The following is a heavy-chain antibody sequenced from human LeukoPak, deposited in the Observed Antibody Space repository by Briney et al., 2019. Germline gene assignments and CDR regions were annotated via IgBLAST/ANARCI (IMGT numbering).Heavy chain of an antibody. V-gene: IGHV3-7*01. CDR2: IMGDGSEK. CDR1: GFTFSTYW. J-gene: IGHJ4*02. CDR3: ARYYYASGSWFPFDY. D-gene: IGHD3-10*01. Sequence: GGSLRLSCAASGFTFSTYWMSWVRQAPGKGLEWVANIMGDGSEKYYVDSVKGRLTTSRDNAKNSLYLQMNSLRAEDTAVYYCARYYYASGSWFPFDYWGQGTLVTVSS.